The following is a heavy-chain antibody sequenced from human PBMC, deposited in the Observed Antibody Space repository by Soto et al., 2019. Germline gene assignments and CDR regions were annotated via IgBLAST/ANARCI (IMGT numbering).Heavy chain of an antibody. Sequence: QVQLVQSGAEVKKPGASVKVSCKASGYTFTDYYIHWVRQAPGQGLEWMGWINPNSGGTNYAQRFQGRVAMTRDTSISTVYMELSRLRSDDTAVYYCARGIVVVGAAGNWFDPLGQGTLGTVSS. CDR3: ARGIVVVGAAGNWFDP. V-gene: IGHV1-2*02. CDR2: INPNSGGT. D-gene: IGHD2-15*01. CDR1: GYTFTDYY. J-gene: IGHJ5*02.